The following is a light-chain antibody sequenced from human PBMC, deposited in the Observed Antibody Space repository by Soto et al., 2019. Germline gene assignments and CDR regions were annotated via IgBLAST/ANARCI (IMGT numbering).Light chain of an antibody. Sequence: DIQMTQSPSSLSASVGDRVAITCRASQNIGNYLSWYAQKPGKAPKLLIYGASSLQSGVPSRFSGSGSWTHFTLTISRLQPEELATCYCQQSDSIPFTCGQGTKVEMK. CDR1: QNIGNY. CDR2: GAS. V-gene: IGKV1-39*01. CDR3: QQSDSIPFT. J-gene: IGKJ2*01.